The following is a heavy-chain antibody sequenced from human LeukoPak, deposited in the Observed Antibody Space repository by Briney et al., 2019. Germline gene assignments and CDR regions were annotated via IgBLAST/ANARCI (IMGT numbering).Heavy chain of an antibody. Sequence: GGSLRLSCAAPGFTFDDYAMHWVRQAPGKGLEWVSLISGDGGRTHYADSVKGRFTVSRDNSKKSLYLQMNSLRTEDTALYYCAKATYHYDSSGYGTPYYWGQGTLVTVSS. CDR2: ISGDGGRT. V-gene: IGHV3-43*02. D-gene: IGHD3-22*01. J-gene: IGHJ4*02. CDR3: AKATYHYDSSGYGTPYY. CDR1: GFTFDDYA.